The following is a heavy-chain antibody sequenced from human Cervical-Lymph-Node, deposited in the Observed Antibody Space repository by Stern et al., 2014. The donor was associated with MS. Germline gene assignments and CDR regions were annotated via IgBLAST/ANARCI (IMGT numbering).Heavy chain of an antibody. Sequence: QMQLVQSGAEVKKPGSSVNVSCKASGGTFTSSYAITWMRQAPGQGLEWMGRIIPILGLPNYAQKFQGRVTITADTSTSTAYMNLSSLRSEDTAVYYCARGIVSNRAAATQHNLFDPWGQGTLVTVSS. CDR2: IIPILGLP. CDR3: ARGIVSNRAAATQHNLFDP. CDR1: GGTFTSSYA. V-gene: IGHV1-69*09. D-gene: IGHD2-15*01. J-gene: IGHJ5*02.